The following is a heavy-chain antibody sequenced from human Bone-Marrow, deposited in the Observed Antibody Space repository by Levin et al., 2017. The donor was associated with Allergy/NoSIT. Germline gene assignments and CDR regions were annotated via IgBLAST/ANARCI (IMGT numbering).Heavy chain of an antibody. CDR2: ISGSGGST. Sequence: GESLKISCAASGFTFSSYAMSWVRQAPGKGLEWVSAISGSGGSTYYADSVKGRFTISRDNSKNTLYLQMNSLRAEDTAVYYCAKGEWSLASMAYWGQGTLVTVSS. V-gene: IGHV3-23*01. CDR3: AKGEWSLASMAY. J-gene: IGHJ4*02. D-gene: IGHD3-3*01. CDR1: GFTFSSYA.